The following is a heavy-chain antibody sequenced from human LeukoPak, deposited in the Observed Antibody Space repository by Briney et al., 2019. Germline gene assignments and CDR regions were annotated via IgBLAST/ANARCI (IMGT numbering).Heavy chain of an antibody. Sequence: SETLSLTCTVSGDSITSSNFYWGWMRQPPGKGLEWIGNIHYSGNTYYNPSLKSRLTISLDTSKNHFSLNLTSVTAADTAVYYCAREFDSYDSGSYYSGVAYWGQGTLVTVSS. CDR2: IHYSGNT. V-gene: IGHV4-39*07. CDR1: GDSITSSNFY. CDR3: AREFDSYDSGSYYSGVAY. J-gene: IGHJ4*02. D-gene: IGHD3-10*01.